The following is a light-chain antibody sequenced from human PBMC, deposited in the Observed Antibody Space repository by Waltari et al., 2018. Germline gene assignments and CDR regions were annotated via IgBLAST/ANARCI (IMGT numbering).Light chain of an antibody. J-gene: IGKJ3*01. V-gene: IGKV1-33*01. CDR1: QESSKF. Sequence: DLQVTQSPSSLSASVGDRVSITCQASQESSKFLNWYQQKPGKAPKLLIYNASKLKTGVPSRFSGSGSVTDFTLTISNLQPEDIATYYCLQYNNLPLTFGPGTKVDI. CDR3: LQYNNLPLT. CDR2: NAS.